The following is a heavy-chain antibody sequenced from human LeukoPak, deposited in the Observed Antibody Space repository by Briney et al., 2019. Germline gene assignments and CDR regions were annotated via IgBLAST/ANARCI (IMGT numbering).Heavy chain of an antibody. CDR1: GFTFSSYG. D-gene: IGHD2-2*01. CDR2: IWYDGSNK. CDR3: ATQATRIVVVPAAIDY. Sequence: GRSLRLSCAASGFTFSSYGMHWVRQAPGKGLEWVAVIWYDGSNKYYADSVKGRFTISRDNSKNTLYLQMNSLRAEDTAVYYCATQATRIVVVPAAIDYWGQGTLVTVSS. J-gene: IGHJ4*02. V-gene: IGHV3-33*01.